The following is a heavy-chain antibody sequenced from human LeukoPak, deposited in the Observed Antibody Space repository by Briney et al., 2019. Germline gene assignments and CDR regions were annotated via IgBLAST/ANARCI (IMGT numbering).Heavy chain of an antibody. J-gene: IGHJ4*02. V-gene: IGHV1-69*04. CDR3: TRDQGVPGAIPREYFDF. CDR1: GGTFSSYT. D-gene: IGHD2-2*01. CDR2: IIPILGIA. Sequence: ASVKVSCKASGGTFSSYTISWVRQAPGQGLEWMGRIIPILGIANYAQKFQGRVTITADKSTSTAYMELSSLRSEDTAVYYCTRDQGVPGAIPREYFDFWGQGTLVTVSS.